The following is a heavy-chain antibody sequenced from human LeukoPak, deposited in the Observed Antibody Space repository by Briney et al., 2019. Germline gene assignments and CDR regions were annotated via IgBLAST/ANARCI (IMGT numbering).Heavy chain of an antibody. D-gene: IGHD3-3*01. Sequence: GASVKVSCKASGYTFTSYDINSVRQATGQGLEWMGWMNPNSGNTGYAQKFQGRVTMTRNTSISTAYMELSRLRSEDTAVYYCARSGGYYDFWSGPSVGMDVWGQGTTVTVSS. J-gene: IGHJ6*02. CDR3: ARSGGYYDFWSGPSVGMDV. V-gene: IGHV1-8*01. CDR1: GYTFTSYD. CDR2: MNPNSGNT.